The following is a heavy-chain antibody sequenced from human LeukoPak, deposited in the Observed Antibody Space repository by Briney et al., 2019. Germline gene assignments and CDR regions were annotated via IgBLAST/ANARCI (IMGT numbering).Heavy chain of an antibody. CDR1: GGSISSGSYY. Sequence: PSQTLSLTCTVSGGSISSGSYYWSWIRQPAGKGLDWIGCIHTSGSTNYNPSLKSRVTISVDTSKNQFSLKLSSVTAADTAVYYCARETYYYDSSGDFPYYYYYYMDVWGKGTTVTVSS. V-gene: IGHV4-61*02. J-gene: IGHJ6*03. D-gene: IGHD3-22*01. CDR3: ARETYYYDSSGDFPYYYYYYMDV. CDR2: IHTSGST.